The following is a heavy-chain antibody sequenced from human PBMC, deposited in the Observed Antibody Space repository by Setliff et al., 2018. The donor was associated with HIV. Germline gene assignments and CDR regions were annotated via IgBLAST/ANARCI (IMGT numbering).Heavy chain of an antibody. D-gene: IGHD6-19*01. J-gene: IGHJ4*02. V-gene: IGHV4-39*01. CDR2: VYHSGGT. Sequence: SETLSLTCTVSGGSISSFSYYWAWIRQSPGKGLEWIGNVYHSGGTDYNPSLRSRVSISVDTSTNQFSLSLASVTAADTAVYYCTRRFEKWLAFDYWGQGILVTVSS. CDR3: TRRFEKWLAFDY. CDR1: GGSISSFSYY.